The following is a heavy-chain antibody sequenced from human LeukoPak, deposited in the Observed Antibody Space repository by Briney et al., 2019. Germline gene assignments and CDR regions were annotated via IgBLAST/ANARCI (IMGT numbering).Heavy chain of an antibody. D-gene: IGHD3-22*01. Sequence: SVKVSCKASGGTFSSYAISWVRQAPGQGLEWMGRIIPIFGTANYAQKFQGRVTITTDESTSTAYMELSSLRSEDTAVYYCARDAYDSSGEEYYFDYWGQGTLVTVSS. CDR1: GGTFSSYA. J-gene: IGHJ4*02. CDR2: IIPIFGTA. CDR3: ARDAYDSSGEEYYFDY. V-gene: IGHV1-69*05.